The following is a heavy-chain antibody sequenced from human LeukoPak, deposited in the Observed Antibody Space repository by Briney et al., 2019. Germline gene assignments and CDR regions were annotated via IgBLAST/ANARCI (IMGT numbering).Heavy chain of an antibody. CDR2: TWYVGSNK. Sequence: GGSLRLSCAASGFTLSSHAMHCVPHAPGKGLEWGAVTWYVGSNKKYTDSVKGRFTFSRDDSKNTVYLHLNNLRAEDAAVYYCARINRDAFDIWGQGTMVTVSS. V-gene: IGHV3-33*01. CDR1: GFTLSSHA. J-gene: IGHJ3*02. CDR3: ARINRDAFDI.